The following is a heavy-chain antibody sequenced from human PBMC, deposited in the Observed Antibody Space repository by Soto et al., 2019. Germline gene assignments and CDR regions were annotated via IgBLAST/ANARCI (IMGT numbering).Heavy chain of an antibody. D-gene: IGHD6-19*01. CDR1: GYTFTGYY. J-gene: IGHJ6*02. V-gene: IGHV1-2*04. CDR2: INPNSGGT. Sequence: ASVKVSCKASGYTFTGYYMHWVRQAPGQGLEWMGWINPNSGGTNYAQKFQGWVTMTRDTSISTAYMELSRLRSDDTAVYYCARDWIGRGSGWYPYGMDVWGQGTTVTVSS. CDR3: ARDWIGRGSGWYPYGMDV.